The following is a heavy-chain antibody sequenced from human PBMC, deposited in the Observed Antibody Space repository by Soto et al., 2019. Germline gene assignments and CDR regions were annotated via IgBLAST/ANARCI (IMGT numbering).Heavy chain of an antibody. CDR1: RVSTSSGCDS. J-gene: IGHJ4*01. Sequence: TLWLTCAVSRVSTSSGCDSWIWIRQPPGKGLEWIGYIYHSGSTYYNPSLNSRVTISVDRSKNQFSLKLSSVTAADTAVYYCTRGQHGSVNVWGLGTLVTVPS. V-gene: IGHV4-30-2*01. CDR3: TRGQHGSVNV. CDR2: IYHSGST. D-gene: IGHD6-13*01.